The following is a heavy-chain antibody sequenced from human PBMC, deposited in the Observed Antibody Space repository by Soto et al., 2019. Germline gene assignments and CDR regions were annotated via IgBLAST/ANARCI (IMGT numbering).Heavy chain of an antibody. J-gene: IGHJ6*02. CDR1: GFTFSSYA. V-gene: IGHV3-23*01. D-gene: IGHD6-13*01. CDR2: ISGSGGST. Sequence: GGSLRLSCAASGFTFSSYAMSWVRQAPGKGLEWVSAISGSGGSTYYADSVKGRFTISRDNSKNTLYLQMNSLRAEDTAVYYCAKARDSSSWYRDYYYYGMDVWGQGTTVTVSS. CDR3: AKARDSSSWYRDYYYYGMDV.